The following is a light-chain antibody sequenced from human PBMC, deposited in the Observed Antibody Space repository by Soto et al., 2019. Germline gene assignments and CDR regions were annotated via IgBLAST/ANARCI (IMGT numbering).Light chain of an antibody. J-gene: IGKJ4*01. CDR1: QGITNW. CDR3: QQANSFPLT. V-gene: IGKV1-12*01. CDR2: AAS. Sequence: DIQMTQSPSSVSASVGDRVTMTCQASQGITNWLAWYQQKPGKAPKLLIYAASGLPSGVPSRFSGSGSGTDFTLTISSLQPEDFAAYYCQQANSFPLTFGGGTKVEIK.